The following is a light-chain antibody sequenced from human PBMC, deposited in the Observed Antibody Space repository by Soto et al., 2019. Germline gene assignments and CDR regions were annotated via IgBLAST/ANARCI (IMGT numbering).Light chain of an antibody. V-gene: IGKV1-39*01. CDR3: QQSYSIPYT. J-gene: IGKJ2*01. Sequence: IQMTQSPSSLSASVGDRVTITCRASQRITTYLNWYQQKPGKAPKLLISTSGTLQRGVPSRFSSSGSGTDFTLTITALRPEDFATYFCQQSYSIPYTFGQGTKLEIK. CDR2: TSG. CDR1: QRITTY.